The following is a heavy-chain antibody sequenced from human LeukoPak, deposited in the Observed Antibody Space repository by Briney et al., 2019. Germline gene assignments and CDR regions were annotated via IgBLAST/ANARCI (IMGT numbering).Heavy chain of an antibody. CDR3: ARSPQYCGGDCYYLYYFDH. V-gene: IGHV5-51*01. CDR2: IYPGDSDT. Sequence: GESLKISCKGSGYSFTSYWIGWVRQMPGKGLEWMGIIYPGDSDTRYSPSFQGQVTISADKSISTAYLQWSSLKASDTAMYYCARSPQYCGGDCYYLYYFDHWGQGTLVTVSS. D-gene: IGHD2-21*01. CDR1: GYSFTSYW. J-gene: IGHJ4*02.